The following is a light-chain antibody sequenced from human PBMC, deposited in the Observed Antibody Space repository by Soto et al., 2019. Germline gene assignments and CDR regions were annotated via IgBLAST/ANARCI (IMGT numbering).Light chain of an antibody. J-gene: IGKJ4*01. CDR1: QSLLHSNGYNY. CDR2: LGS. V-gene: IGKV2-28*01. CDR3: MQALQTPKT. Sequence: DLVMTQSPLSLPVTPGEPASISCRSSQSLLHSNGYNYLDWYLQKPGQSPQLQIYLGSNRASGVPDWFSGSGSGTDFTLKISRVEAEDVGVYYCMQALQTPKTFGGGTKVEIK.